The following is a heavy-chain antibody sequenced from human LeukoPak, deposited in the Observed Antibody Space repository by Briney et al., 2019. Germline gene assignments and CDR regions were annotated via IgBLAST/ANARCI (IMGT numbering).Heavy chain of an antibody. V-gene: IGHV1-69*02. D-gene: IGHD3-10*01. CDR3: ASYLQSGDNWFDP. J-gene: IGHJ5*02. CDR1: GYTFTGYY. CDR2: IIPIFGIA. Sequence: SVKVSCKASGYTFTGYYMHWVRQAPGQGLEWMGRIIPIFGIANYAQKFQGRVTITADKSTSTAYMELSSLRSEDTAVYYCASYLQSGDNWFDPWGQGTLVTVSS.